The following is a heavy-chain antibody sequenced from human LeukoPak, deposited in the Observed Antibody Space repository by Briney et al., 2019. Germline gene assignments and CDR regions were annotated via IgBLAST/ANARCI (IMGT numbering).Heavy chain of an antibody. V-gene: IGHV1-2*02. Sequence: GASVKVSCKPSGYTFTGYYMHWVRQAPGQGLEWMGWINPNSGGTNYAQKFQGRVTMTRDTSIRTAYMELSRLRSDDTAVYYCARGKGYDFWSGFFSLFDFWGQGTLVTVSS. D-gene: IGHD3-3*01. CDR3: ARGKGYDFWSGFFSLFDF. CDR2: INPNSGGT. CDR1: GYTFTGYY. J-gene: IGHJ4*02.